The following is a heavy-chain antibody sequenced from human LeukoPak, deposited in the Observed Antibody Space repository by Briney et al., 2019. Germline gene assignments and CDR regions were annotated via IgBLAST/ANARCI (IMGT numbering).Heavy chain of an antibody. CDR3: ARAARIAAAGTTFGYFDY. D-gene: IGHD6-13*01. CDR2: ISSSSSYI. J-gene: IGHJ4*02. Sequence: GGSLRLSCAASGFTFSSYWMHWVRQAPGKGLEWVSSISSSSSYIYYADSVKGRFTISRDNAKNSLYLQMNSLRAEDTAVYYCARAARIAAAGTTFGYFDYWGQGTLVTVSS. V-gene: IGHV3-21*01. CDR1: GFTFSSYW.